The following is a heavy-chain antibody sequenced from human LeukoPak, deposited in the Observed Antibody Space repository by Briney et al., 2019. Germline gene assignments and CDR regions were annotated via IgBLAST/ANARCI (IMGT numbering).Heavy chain of an antibody. J-gene: IGHJ3*02. Sequence: ASVKVSCKASGYTFATYGISWVRQAPGQGLEWMGWINPYNDNTNYAQNIQGRVTMTTDTSSSTAYMELRSLRSDDTAVYYCARAGIVGATEDAFDIWGQGTVVTVSS. D-gene: IGHD1-26*01. V-gene: IGHV1-18*01. CDR2: INPYNDNT. CDR3: ARAGIVGATEDAFDI. CDR1: GYTFATYG.